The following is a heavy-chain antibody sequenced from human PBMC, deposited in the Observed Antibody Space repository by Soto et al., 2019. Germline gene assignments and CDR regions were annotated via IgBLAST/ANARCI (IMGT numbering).Heavy chain of an antibody. CDR3: ARMESFGSLNWFDP. Sequence: AASVKVSCKVSGYTFTNNDVSWARQATGQGLEWMGWMNPGSGDTGYAQKFQGRVTMTRDISIATAYMELNSLTSEDTAIYYCARMESFGSLNWFDPWGQGTLVTVSS. CDR1: GYTFTNND. D-gene: IGHD5-18*01. J-gene: IGHJ5*02. CDR2: MNPGSGDT. V-gene: IGHV1-8*01.